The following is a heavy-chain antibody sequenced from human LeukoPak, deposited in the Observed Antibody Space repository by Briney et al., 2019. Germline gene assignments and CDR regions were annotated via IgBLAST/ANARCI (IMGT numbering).Heavy chain of an antibody. CDR1: GYTFTSYF. D-gene: IGHD3-22*01. V-gene: IGHV1-46*01. CDR2: INPRGGNT. Sequence: ASVKVSCKASGYTFTSYFMYWVRQAPGQGLEWMGLINPRGGNTRYAQKFQGRVTMTRDTSTSTVYMELSSLRSEDTAMYYCARDRTHYYESSGYCSRWEYWGQGTLVTVSS. CDR3: ARDRTHYYESSGYCSRWEY. J-gene: IGHJ4*02.